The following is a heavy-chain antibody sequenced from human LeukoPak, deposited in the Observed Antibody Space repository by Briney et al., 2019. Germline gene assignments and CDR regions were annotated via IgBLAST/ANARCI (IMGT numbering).Heavy chain of an antibody. Sequence: ASVKVSCKASGYTLTGDYMHSVPQAPGPGREWMGRINPNSGGTNYAQKFQGRITMTRDTSISTAYMELSRLRSDATAVYCCARARDGYNYWFDPGGKGTLVTVSS. V-gene: IGHV1-2*06. J-gene: IGHJ5*02. D-gene: IGHD5-24*01. CDR1: GYTLTGDY. CDR3: ARARDGYNYWFDP. CDR2: INPNSGGT.